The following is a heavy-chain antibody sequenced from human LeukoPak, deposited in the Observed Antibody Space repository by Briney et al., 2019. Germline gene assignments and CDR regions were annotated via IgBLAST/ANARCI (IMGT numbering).Heavy chain of an antibody. CDR3: AKRSVGATNYFDY. V-gene: IGHV3-23*01. Sequence: PGGSLRLSCAVSGFTFSSYAMSWVRQAPGKGLEWVSAISGSGGSTYYADSVKGRFTISRDNSKNTLYLQMNSLRAEDTAVYYCAKRSVGATNYFDYWGQGTLVTVSS. CDR2: ISGSGGST. J-gene: IGHJ4*02. D-gene: IGHD1-26*01. CDR1: GFTFSSYA.